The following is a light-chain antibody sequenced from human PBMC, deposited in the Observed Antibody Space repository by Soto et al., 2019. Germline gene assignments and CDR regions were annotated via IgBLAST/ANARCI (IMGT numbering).Light chain of an antibody. CDR3: NSFAGSNTWV. CDR1: NSDIGAYKY. J-gene: IGLJ2*01. Sequence: QSALTQPASVSGSPGQSITNSCTGTNSDIGAYKYVSWYQHHQGKAPKLVIYEVNNRPSGTSNRFSGSKSGNTASLTISGLQTEDEADYYCNSFAGSNTWVFGGGTQLTVL. CDR2: EVN. V-gene: IGLV2-14*01.